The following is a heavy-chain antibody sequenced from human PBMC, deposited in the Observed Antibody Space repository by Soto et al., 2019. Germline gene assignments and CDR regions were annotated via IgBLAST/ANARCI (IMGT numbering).Heavy chain of an antibody. CDR1: GLTLTRYS. CDR3: ASESEYLSSHFDH. V-gene: IGHV3-21*01. Sequence: LGLSCAAGGLTLTRYSMNLGGHASGKGLEGVSAISSTTNYIYYAHSMKGRFTVSRDNAKNSVYLEMNSLSAEDTALYSCASESEYLSSHFDHRGQGTLVNACS. D-gene: IGHD2-2*01. J-gene: IGHJ4*02. CDR2: ISSTTNYI.